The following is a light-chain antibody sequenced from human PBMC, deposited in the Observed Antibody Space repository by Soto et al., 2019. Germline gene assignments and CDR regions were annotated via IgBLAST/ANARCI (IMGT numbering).Light chain of an antibody. J-gene: IGKJ1*01. CDR3: QQTYSNPRT. CDR1: QSIRTY. CDR2: AAS. Sequence: DIPMTQSPSSLSASVGDRVTITCRASQSIRTYLNWYQQKPGKAPKFLIYAASTLQSGVPSRFSGSGSGTDFTLTISILQPEDFATYYCQQTYSNPRTFGQGTKVEIK. V-gene: IGKV1-39*01.